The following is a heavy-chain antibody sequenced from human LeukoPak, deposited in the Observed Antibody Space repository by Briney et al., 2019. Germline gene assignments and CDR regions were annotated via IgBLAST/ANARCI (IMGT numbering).Heavy chain of an antibody. CDR2: LYPGDSDT. CDR1: GYSFTTYW. D-gene: IGHD1-26*01. V-gene: IGHV5-51*01. J-gene: IGHJ4*02. CDR3: ARSASGSSSPDGHFDY. Sequence: GESLKISCEVSGYSFTTYWIGWVRQMPGKGLEWMGILYPGDSDTRYSPSFQGQVTISADKSISTAYLQWSSLKASDTAMYYCARSASGSSSPDGHFDYWGQGTLVTVSS.